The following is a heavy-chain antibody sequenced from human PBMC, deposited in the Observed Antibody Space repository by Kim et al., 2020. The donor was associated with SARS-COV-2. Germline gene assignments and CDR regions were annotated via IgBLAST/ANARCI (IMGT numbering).Heavy chain of an antibody. Sequence: GGSLRLSCAASGFTFSDYYMSWIRQAPGKGLEWVSYISSSSSYTNYADSVKGRFTISRDNAKNSLYLQMNSLRAEDTAVYYCARGVYFWSGYHLIFGWFDPWGQGTLVTVSS. CDR3: ARGVYFWSGYHLIFGWFDP. CDR2: ISSSSSYT. CDR1: GFTFSDYY. V-gene: IGHV3-11*06. D-gene: IGHD3-3*01. J-gene: IGHJ5*02.